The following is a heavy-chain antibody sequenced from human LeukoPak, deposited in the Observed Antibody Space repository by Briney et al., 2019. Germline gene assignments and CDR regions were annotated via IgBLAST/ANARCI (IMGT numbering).Heavy chain of an antibody. CDR2: INSDGSST. CDR3: ASSITIFGVVTPFDY. D-gene: IGHD3-3*01. Sequence: GGSLRLSCAASGFTFSSYWMHWVRQAPGKGLVWVSRINSDGSSTSYADSVKGRFTISRDNAKNTLYLQMNSLRAEDTAVYYCASSITIFGVVTPFDYWGQGTLVTVSS. J-gene: IGHJ4*02. CDR1: GFTFSSYW. V-gene: IGHV3-74*01.